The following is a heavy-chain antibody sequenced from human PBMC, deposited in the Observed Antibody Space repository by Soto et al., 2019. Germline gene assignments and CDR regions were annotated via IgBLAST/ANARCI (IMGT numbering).Heavy chain of an antibody. J-gene: IGHJ3*02. CDR1: GYTFTSHG. D-gene: IGHD6-13*01. V-gene: IGHV1-18*01. Sequence: VQLVQSGVEVKKPGASVRVCCKASGYTFTSHGISWVRQAPGQGLEWMGWINTYNGNTNYAQKVQGRVTMTTETSTSTAYMELRSLRSDDTAVYYCARDLLYSTRSTVRFDIWGQGTMLTVSS. CDR2: INTYNGNT. CDR3: ARDLLYSTRSTVRFDI.